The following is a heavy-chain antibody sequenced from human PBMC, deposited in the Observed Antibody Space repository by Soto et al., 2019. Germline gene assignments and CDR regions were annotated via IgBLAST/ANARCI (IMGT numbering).Heavy chain of an antibody. CDR1: GYSFTTYW. V-gene: IGHV5-51*01. J-gene: IGHJ6*02. Sequence: PGESLKISCKGSGYSFTTYWIGWVRQMPGKGLECMGIIYPGDSDTRYGPSFQGQATISADKSISTAYLQWSSLKASDTAIYYCARQAAAGKYYYGMDVWGQGTTVTVSS. CDR3: ARQAAAGKYYYGMDV. CDR2: IYPGDSDT. D-gene: IGHD6-13*01.